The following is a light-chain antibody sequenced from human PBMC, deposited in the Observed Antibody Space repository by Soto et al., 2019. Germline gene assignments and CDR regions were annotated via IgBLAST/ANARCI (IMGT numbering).Light chain of an antibody. V-gene: IGKV1-5*01. CDR1: QGISIW. J-gene: IGKJ1*01. Sequence: GDRVTITCRASQGISIWLAWYQQKPGKAPNLLIYDASNLESGVPSRFSGSGSGTEFTLTISSLQPDDFATYYCQQYYSYWTFGQGTKVDIK. CDR3: QQYYSYWT. CDR2: DAS.